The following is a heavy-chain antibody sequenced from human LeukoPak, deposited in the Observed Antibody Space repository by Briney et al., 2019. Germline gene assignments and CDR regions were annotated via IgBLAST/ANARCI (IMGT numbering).Heavy chain of an antibody. Sequence: PGGSLRLSCAPSGFTFSSYGAHWVRHAPGKGLVWVSYIRYGGSNKYYGGSVKGRFTISRDNSENSLSLQMNSLRPEDTAVYYCAKDEFEWLRPPLLYMDVWGKGTTVTISS. V-gene: IGHV3-30*02. J-gene: IGHJ6*03. CDR3: AKDEFEWLRPPLLYMDV. CDR2: IRYGGSNK. CDR1: GFTFSSYG. D-gene: IGHD5-12*01.